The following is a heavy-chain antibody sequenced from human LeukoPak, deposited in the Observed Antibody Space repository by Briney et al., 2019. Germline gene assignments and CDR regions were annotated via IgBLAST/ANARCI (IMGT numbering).Heavy chain of an antibody. CDR3: ARRRYYDGSGYLE. Sequence: PWETLSLTCSVSGDSISRSDSYWDWIRQPPGKGLEWIGTIYYSGRTYYSPSLKSRVTMSVDTPNNQFSLNLRSVTAADTAVYYCARRRYYDGSGYLEWGQGTLLSVSS. CDR1: GDSISRSDSY. D-gene: IGHD3-22*01. J-gene: IGHJ1*01. CDR2: IYYSGRT. V-gene: IGHV4-39*01.